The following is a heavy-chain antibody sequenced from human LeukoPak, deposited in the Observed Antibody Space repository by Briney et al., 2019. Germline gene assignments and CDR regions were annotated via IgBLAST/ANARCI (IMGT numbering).Heavy chain of an antibody. J-gene: IGHJ6*03. CDR1: GFIFSNYA. Sequence: GGSLRVSCAASGFIFSNYAMSWVRQAPGKGLEWVSTFSGSGDNTYYADSVKGRFTISRDNSKNTLYLQMNSLRAEDTAIYYCATGITLDPHYNFYYFYMDVWGKGTTVTVSS. D-gene: IGHD3-10*01. V-gene: IGHV3-23*01. CDR2: FSGSGDNT. CDR3: ATGITLDPHYNFYYFYMDV.